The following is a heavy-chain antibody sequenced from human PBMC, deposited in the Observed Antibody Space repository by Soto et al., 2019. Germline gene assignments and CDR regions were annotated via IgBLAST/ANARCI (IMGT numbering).Heavy chain of an antibody. D-gene: IGHD3-22*01. J-gene: IGHJ4*02. CDR2: IYYSGST. CDR1: GCSISSGDYY. Sequence: SETLSLTCPVSGCSISSGDYYWSWIRQPPGKGLEWIGYIYYSGSTYYNPSLKSRVTISVDTSKNQFSLKLSSVTAADTAVYYCARAFRGYQIGFDYWGQGTLVTVSS. CDR3: ARAFRGYQIGFDY. V-gene: IGHV4-30-4*01.